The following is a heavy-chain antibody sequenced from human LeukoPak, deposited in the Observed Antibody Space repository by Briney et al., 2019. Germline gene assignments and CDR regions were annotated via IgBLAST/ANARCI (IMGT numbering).Heavy chain of an antibody. Sequence: SETLSLTCTVSGYSISSGYYWGWIRQPPGKGLEWIGSIYHSGSTYYNPSLKSRVTISVDTSKNQFSPKLSSVTAADTAVYYCASSHFPILWFGELPPGFDYWGQGTLVTVSS. J-gene: IGHJ4*02. CDR2: IYHSGST. CDR3: ASSHFPILWFGELPPGFDY. V-gene: IGHV4-38-2*02. CDR1: GYSISSGYY. D-gene: IGHD3-10*01.